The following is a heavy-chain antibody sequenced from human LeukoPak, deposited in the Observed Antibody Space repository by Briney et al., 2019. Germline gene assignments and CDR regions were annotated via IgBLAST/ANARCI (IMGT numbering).Heavy chain of an antibody. CDR2: IYYSGST. J-gene: IGHJ5*02. D-gene: IGHD6-6*01. CDR1: GGSISSSGYY. V-gene: IGHV4-39*01. Sequence: PSETLSLTCSVSGGSISSSGYYWDWIRQSPGKGLEWIGSIYYSGSTYYNPSLKSRVTISVDTSKNQVSLKLSSVTAADTALYYCARYSSSSFALDTWGQGTLVTVSS. CDR3: ARYSSSSFALDT.